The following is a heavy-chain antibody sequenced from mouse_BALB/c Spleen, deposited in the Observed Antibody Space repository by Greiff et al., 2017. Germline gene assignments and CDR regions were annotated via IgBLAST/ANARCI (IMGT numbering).Heavy chain of an antibody. Sequence: EVKVEESGPGLVKPSQSLSLTCSVTGYSITSGYYWYWIRQFPGNKLEWRGYISYDGSTNYNPSLKNRISITHDTSPNQFFLKLNSVTTEDTATYYCARATMIKIDAMDYWGQGTSVTVSS. V-gene: IGHV3-6*02. J-gene: IGHJ4*01. D-gene: IGHD2-4*01. CDR2: ISYDGST. CDR3: ARATMIKIDAMDY. CDR1: GYSITSGYY.